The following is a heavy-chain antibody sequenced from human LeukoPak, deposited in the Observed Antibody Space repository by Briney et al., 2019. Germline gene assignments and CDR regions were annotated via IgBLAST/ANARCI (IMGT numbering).Heavy chain of an antibody. CDR1: GFTFTDYS. D-gene: IGHD3-16*02. CDR3: AKYRDGAWTKPNDF. Sequence: GGSLRLSCAAAGFTFTDYSMNWVRQAPGKGLEWVSSVGSGMTTFYADSVKGRFTISRDNPKNMLYLQMNSLRAEDTGIYYCAKYRDGAWTKPNDFWGQGTLVTVFS. V-gene: IGHV3-23*01. J-gene: IGHJ4*02. CDR2: VGSGMTT.